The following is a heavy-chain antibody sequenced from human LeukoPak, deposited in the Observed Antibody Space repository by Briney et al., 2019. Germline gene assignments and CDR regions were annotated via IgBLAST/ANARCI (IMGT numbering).Heavy chain of an antibody. CDR2: IYYDGST. V-gene: IGHV4-59*01. Sequence: SETLSLTSTVSGGSISSYHWSWIRQPPGKGLEWIGYIYYDGSTDYNPSLKSRVTISVDTSKNKFSLKLSSVTAADTAVYYCARDLYGDDYFDYWGQGTLVTVSS. D-gene: IGHD4-17*01. J-gene: IGHJ4*02. CDR1: GGSISSYH. CDR3: ARDLYGDDYFDY.